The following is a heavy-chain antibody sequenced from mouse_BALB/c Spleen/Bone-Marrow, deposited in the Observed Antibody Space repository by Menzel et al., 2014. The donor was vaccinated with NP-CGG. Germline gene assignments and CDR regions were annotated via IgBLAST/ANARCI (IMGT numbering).Heavy chain of an antibody. J-gene: IGHJ4*01. CDR1: GYTFTEYT. D-gene: IGHD6-1*01. CDR2: INPNNGDT. Sequence: EVKLVESGPELVKPGASVKISCKTSGYTFTEYTMHWVKQSHGKSLEWIGGINPNNGDTSYNQKFKGKATLTVDKSSSTAYMELRSLTSEDSAVCYCGSGSDYYAVDCWGQGTSVTVSS. V-gene: IGHV1-18*01. CDR3: GSGSDYYAVDC.